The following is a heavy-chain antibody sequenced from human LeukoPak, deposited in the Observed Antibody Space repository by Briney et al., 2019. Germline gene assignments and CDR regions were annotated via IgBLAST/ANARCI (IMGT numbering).Heavy chain of an antibody. CDR1: GFTFSIYW. CDR2: VKPDGSKT. D-gene: IGHD3-16*01. V-gene: IGHV3-7*04. J-gene: IGHJ4*02. Sequence: PGGSLRLSCAASGFTFSIYWMSWVRQAPGKGLEWVATVKPDGSKTYYMDSVKGRFSVSRDNAENSLYLQMNSLRAEDTAVYYCARAMSTFGGVRNYFDSWGQGTLVTVSS. CDR3: ARAMSTFGGVRNYFDS.